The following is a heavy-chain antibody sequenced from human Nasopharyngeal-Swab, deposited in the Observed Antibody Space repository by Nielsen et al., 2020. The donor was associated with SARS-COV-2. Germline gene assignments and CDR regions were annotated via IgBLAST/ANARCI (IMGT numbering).Heavy chain of an antibody. D-gene: IGHD3-16*01. Sequence: SATLSLTCAVSGGSFSGHQWSWVRQPPGKGMEWIGEINHRGGTNYSPSLKSRVTISLDTSKNQFSLRLSSVTAADTAVYYCARGGSGVVPSPILGLGPYYYYYYMDVWGKGTTVTVSS. CDR1: GGSFSGHQ. J-gene: IGHJ6*03. CDR2: INHRGGT. V-gene: IGHV4-34*01. CDR3: ARGGSGVVPSPILGLGPYYYYYYMDV.